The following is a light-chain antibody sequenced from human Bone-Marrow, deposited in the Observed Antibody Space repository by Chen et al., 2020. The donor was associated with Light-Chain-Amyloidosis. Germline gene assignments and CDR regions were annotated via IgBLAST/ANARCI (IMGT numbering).Light chain of an antibody. J-gene: IGLJ3*02. Sequence: SYVLTQPSSVSVPPGQTATLACGGNNIGSTRVHWYQQTPGQAPLLVDYSDSARPSGFPERLSGSNSGNTAILTISRVEAGDEADYYCQVWDSSSDRPVFGGGTKLTVL. CDR3: QVWDSSSDRPV. V-gene: IGLV3-21*02. CDR1: NIGSTR. CDR2: SDS.